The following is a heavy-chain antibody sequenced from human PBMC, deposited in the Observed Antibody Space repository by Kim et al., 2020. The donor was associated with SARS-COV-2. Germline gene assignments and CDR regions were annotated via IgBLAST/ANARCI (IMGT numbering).Heavy chain of an antibody. V-gene: IGHV3-30*18. CDR3: AKGDVLLWFGESPLGYYFDY. J-gene: IGHJ4*02. D-gene: IGHD3-10*01. CDR2: ISYDGSNK. Sequence: GGSLRLSCAASGFTFSSYGMHWVRQAPGKGLEWVAVISYDGSNKYYADSVKGRFTISRDNSKNTLYLQMNSLRAEDTAVYFCAKGDVLLWFGESPLGYYFDYWGQGTLVTVSS. CDR1: GFTFSSYG.